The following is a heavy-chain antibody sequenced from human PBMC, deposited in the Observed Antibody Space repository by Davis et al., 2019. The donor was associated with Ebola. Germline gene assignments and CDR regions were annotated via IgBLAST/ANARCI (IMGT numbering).Heavy chain of an antibody. J-gene: IGHJ4*02. D-gene: IGHD4-17*01. CDR2: ISYDGDNK. V-gene: IGHV3-30-3*01. CDR3: ARDFWDYGDFWFDF. Sequence: GESLKISCAASGFTFNSYALHWVRQAPGKGLEWVAVISYDGDNKFYADSVKGRFTISRDNSKNTLYLQMNSLRAEDTALYYCARDFWDYGDFWFDFWGQGTLVTVSS. CDR1: GFTFNSYA.